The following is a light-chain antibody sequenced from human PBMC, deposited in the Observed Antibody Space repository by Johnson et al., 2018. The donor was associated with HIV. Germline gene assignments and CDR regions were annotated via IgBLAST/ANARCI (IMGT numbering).Light chain of an antibody. CDR2: DNN. Sequence: QSVLTQPPSVSAAPGQKVTISCSGSSSNIGSNYVSWYQQLPGTAPKLLIYDNNKRPSGIPDRFSGSKSGTSATLGITGLQTGDAADDYCGTWGSSLRSVLPYVFGTGTKVTVL. CDR3: GTWGSSLRSVLPYV. V-gene: IGLV1-51*01. CDR1: SSNIGSNY. J-gene: IGLJ1*01.